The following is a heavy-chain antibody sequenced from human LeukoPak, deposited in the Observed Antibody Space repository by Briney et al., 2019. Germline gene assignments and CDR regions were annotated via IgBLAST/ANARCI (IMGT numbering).Heavy chain of an antibody. CDR2: IIPIFGTA. D-gene: IGHD1-26*01. Sequence: ASVKVSCKASGGTFSSYAISWVRQAPGQGLEWMGRIIPIFGTANYAQKFQGRVTITTDESTSTAYMELSSLRSEDTAVYYCAGRIVGATIPPKAFDIWGRRTMVTVSS. CDR1: GGTFSSYA. V-gene: IGHV1-69*05. J-gene: IGHJ3*02. CDR3: AGRIVGATIPPKAFDI.